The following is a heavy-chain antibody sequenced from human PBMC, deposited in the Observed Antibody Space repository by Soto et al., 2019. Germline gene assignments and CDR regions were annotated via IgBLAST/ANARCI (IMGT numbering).Heavy chain of an antibody. CDR1: GYTFTSYG. J-gene: IGHJ6*02. CDR2: ISAYNGNT. Sequence: QVQLVQSGAEVKKPGASVKVSCKASGYTFTSYGISWVRQAPGQGLEWMGWISAYNGNTNYAQKLQGRVTMTTDTSTRTAYMELRSLRSDDTAVYYCARVGRYYDILTGYWPGGMDVWGQGTTVTVSS. D-gene: IGHD3-9*01. V-gene: IGHV1-18*01. CDR3: ARVGRYYDILTGYWPGGMDV.